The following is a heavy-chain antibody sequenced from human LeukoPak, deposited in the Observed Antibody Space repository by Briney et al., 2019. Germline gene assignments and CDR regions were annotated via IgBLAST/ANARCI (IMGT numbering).Heavy chain of an antibody. Sequence: ASVKVSCKASGYTFTSYAMHWVRQAPGQRLEWMGWINAGNGNTKYSQKLQGRVTMTTDTSTSTAYMELRSLRSDDTAVYYCALLYQANYFDYWGQGTLVTVSS. CDR3: ALLYQANYFDY. CDR2: INAGNGNT. J-gene: IGHJ4*02. V-gene: IGHV1-3*01. CDR1: GYTFTSYA. D-gene: IGHD2-8*01.